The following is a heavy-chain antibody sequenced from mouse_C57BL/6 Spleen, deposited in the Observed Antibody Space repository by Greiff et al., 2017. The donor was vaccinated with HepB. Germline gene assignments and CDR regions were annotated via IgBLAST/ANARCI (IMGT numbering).Heavy chain of an antibody. CDR1: GYTFTDYY. CDR3: ARGEVYYGNYGDY. J-gene: IGHJ2*01. D-gene: IGHD2-1*01. V-gene: IGHV1-26*01. Sequence: EVKLQQSGPELVKPGASVKISCKASGYTFTDYYMNWVKQSHGKSLEWIGDINPNNGGTSYNQKFKGKATLTVDKSSSTAYMELRSLTSEDSAVYYCARGEVYYGNYGDYWGQGTTLTVSS. CDR2: INPNNGGT.